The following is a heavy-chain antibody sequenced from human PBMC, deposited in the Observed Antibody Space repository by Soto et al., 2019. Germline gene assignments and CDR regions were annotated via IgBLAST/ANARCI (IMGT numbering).Heavy chain of an antibody. CDR1: GFTFSSYG. J-gene: IGHJ4*02. D-gene: IGHD5-12*01. CDR3: AKDFLVSVTGGYDFDY. V-gene: IGHV3-30*18. CDR2: ISYDGSNK. Sequence: GGSLRLSCAASGFTFSSYGMHWVRQAPGKGLEWVAVISYDGSNKYYADSVKGRFTISRDNSKNTLYLQMNSLRAEDTAVYYCAKDFLVSVTGGYDFDYWGQGTLVTVSS.